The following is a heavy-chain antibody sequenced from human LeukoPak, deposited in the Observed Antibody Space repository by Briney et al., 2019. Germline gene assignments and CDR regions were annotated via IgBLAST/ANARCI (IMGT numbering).Heavy chain of an antibody. Sequence: SETLTLTCAVHGGSFSGYYWSWIRQPPGKGLEWIGEINHSGSTNYNPSLKSRVTISVDTSKNQFSLKLSSVTAADRAVYYCASGHSSRYSHIWGQGTLVTVSS. CDR2: INHSGST. D-gene: IGHD6-13*01. CDR3: ASGHSSRYSHI. CDR1: GGSFSGYY. J-gene: IGHJ4*02. V-gene: IGHV4-34*01.